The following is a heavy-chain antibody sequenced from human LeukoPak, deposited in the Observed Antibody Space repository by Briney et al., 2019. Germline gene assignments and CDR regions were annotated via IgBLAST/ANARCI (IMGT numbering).Heavy chain of an antibody. CDR3: ARGYSSGWYRVRAFDI. CDR2: INHSGST. Sequence: SETLSLTCTVSGGSISSYYWSWIRQPPGKGLEWIGEINHSGSTNYNPSLKSRVTISVDTSKNPFSLKLSSVTAADTAVYYCARGYSSGWYRVRAFDIWGQGTMVTVSS. D-gene: IGHD6-19*01. CDR1: GGSISSYY. V-gene: IGHV4-34*01. J-gene: IGHJ3*02.